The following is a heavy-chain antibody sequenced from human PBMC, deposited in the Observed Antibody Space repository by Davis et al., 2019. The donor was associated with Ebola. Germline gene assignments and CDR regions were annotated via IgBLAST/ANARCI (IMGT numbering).Heavy chain of an antibody. CDR2: INHSGST. CDR1: GGSFSDYY. J-gene: IGHJ6*02. Sequence: SETLSLTCAVYGGSFSDYYWSWIRQPPGKGLEWIGEINHSGSTNYNPSLKSRVTISVDTSKNQFSLKLSSVTAADTAVYYCARERQPWLVRRAYGMDVWGQGTTVTVSS. CDR3: ARERQPWLVRRAYGMDV. D-gene: IGHD6-19*01. V-gene: IGHV4-34*01.